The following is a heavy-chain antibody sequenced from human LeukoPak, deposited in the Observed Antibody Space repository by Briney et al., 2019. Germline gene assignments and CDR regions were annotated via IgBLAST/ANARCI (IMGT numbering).Heavy chain of an antibody. CDR2: ISYDGSNK. CDR1: GFTFNSYA. CDR3: AKVRDGSNSAYWYFDL. V-gene: IGHV3-30*18. J-gene: IGHJ2*01. Sequence: GSLRLSCAASGFTFNSYAMHWVRQAPGKGLEWVAVISYDGSNKYYADSVKGRFTISRDNSKNTLYLQMNSLRAEDTAVYYCAKVRDGSNSAYWYFDLWGRGTLVTVSS. D-gene: IGHD4-23*01.